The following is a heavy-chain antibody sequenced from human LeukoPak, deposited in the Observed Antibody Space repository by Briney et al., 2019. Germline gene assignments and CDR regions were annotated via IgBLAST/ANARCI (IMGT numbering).Heavy chain of an antibody. Sequence: GASVKVSCKASGYTFTSYAMHWVRQAPGQRLEWMGWINAGNGNTKYSQKFQGRVTITRDTSASTAYMELSSLRSEDTAAYYCAGVAGDGDYFDYWGQGTLVTVSS. D-gene: IGHD6-19*01. CDR3: AGVAGDGDYFDY. J-gene: IGHJ4*02. CDR2: INAGNGNT. CDR1: GYTFTSYA. V-gene: IGHV1-3*01.